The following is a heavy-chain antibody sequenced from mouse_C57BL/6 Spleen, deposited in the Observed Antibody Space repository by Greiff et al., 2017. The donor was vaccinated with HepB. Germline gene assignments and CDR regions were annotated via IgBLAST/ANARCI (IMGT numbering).Heavy chain of an antibody. CDR3: ARQIYYGSSYVGRDAMDY. CDR2: IWSDGST. Sequence: QVQLKESGPGLVAPSQSLSITCTVSGFSLTSYGVHWVRQPPGKGLEWLVVIWSDGSTTYNSALKSRLSISKDNSKSQVFLKMNSLQTDDTAMYYCARQIYYGSSYVGRDAMDYWGQGTSVTVSS. D-gene: IGHD1-1*01. J-gene: IGHJ4*01. CDR1: GFSLTSYG. V-gene: IGHV2-6-1*01.